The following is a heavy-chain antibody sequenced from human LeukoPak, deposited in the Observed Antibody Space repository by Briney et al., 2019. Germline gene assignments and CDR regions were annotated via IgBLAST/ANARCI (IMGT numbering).Heavy chain of an antibody. CDR1: GGSITSYY. V-gene: IGHV4-4*07. CDR3: ARGRSSTSFLRDAFDI. J-gene: IGHJ3*02. Sequence: SQTLSLTCTVSGGSITSYYWSWIRQSAGKGLEWIGRFYTSGNTNYNPSLESRVTMSVDTSKNHFSLHLSSVTAADTAVYYCARGRSSTSFLRDAFDIWGQGTMVTVSS. D-gene: IGHD2-2*01. CDR2: FYTSGNT.